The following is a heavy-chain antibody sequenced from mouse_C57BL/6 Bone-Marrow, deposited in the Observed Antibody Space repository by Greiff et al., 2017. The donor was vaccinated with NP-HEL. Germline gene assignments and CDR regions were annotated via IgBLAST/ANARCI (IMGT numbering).Heavy chain of an antibody. D-gene: IGHD1-1*01. CDR1: GYTFTSYW. CDR2: IYPGNSDT. CDR3: TRYTHYYGSSRGVRYYAMDY. J-gene: IGHJ4*01. Sequence: EVKLMESGTVLARPGASVKMSCKTSGYTFTSYWMHWVKQRPGQGLEWIGAIYPGNSDTSYNQKFKGKAKLTAVTSASTAYMELSSLTNEDSAVYYCTRYTHYYGSSRGVRYYAMDYWGQGTSVTVSS. V-gene: IGHV1-5*01.